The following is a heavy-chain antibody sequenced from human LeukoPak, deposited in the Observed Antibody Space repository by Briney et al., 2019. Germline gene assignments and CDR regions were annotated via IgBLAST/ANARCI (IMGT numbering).Heavy chain of an antibody. Sequence: ASVKVSFKASGYTFTSYYMHWVRQAPGQGLEWMGIINPSGGSTSYAQKFQGRVTMTRDMSTSTVYMELSSLRSEDTAVYYCARQAVAGYYYMDVWGKGTTVTVSS. CDR1: GYTFTSYY. CDR2: INPSGGST. J-gene: IGHJ6*03. D-gene: IGHD6-19*01. V-gene: IGHV1-46*01. CDR3: ARQAVAGYYYMDV.